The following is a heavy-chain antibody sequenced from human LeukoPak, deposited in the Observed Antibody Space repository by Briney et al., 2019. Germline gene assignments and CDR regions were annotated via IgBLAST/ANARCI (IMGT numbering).Heavy chain of an antibody. V-gene: IGHV4-34*01. D-gene: IGHD3-16*02. CDR3: ARGVFSSRNYVWGSYRTRYFDY. Sequence: PSETLSLTCAVYGGSFSGYYWSWIRQPPGKGLEWIGEINHSGSTNYNPSLKSRVTISVDTSKNQFSLKLSSVTAADTAVYYCARGVFSSRNYVWGSYRTRYFDYWGQGTLVTVSS. CDR1: GGSFSGYY. CDR2: INHSGST. J-gene: IGHJ4*02.